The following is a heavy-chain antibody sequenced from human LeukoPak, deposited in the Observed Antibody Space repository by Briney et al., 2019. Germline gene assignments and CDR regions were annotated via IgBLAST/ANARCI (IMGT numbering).Heavy chain of an antibody. CDR1: GFTFSSYW. CDR2: ISSDGSST. V-gene: IGHV3-74*01. D-gene: IGHD1-14*01. CDR3: VRNLYNKGDY. J-gene: IGHJ4*02. Sequence: GSLRLSCAASGFTFSSYWMHWVRQTPGTGQVWVSRISSDGSSTSYGDSVKGRFTISRDNAKNTLYLQMNSLRAEDTAVYYCVRNLYNKGDYWGQGTLVTVSS.